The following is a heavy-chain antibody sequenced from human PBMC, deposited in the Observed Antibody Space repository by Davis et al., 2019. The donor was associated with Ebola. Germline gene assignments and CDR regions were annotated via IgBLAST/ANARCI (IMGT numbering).Heavy chain of an antibody. CDR1: GFTFSNYA. CDR3: AREIEYYEILTGYFPY. CDR2: INQDGSEK. J-gene: IGHJ4*02. V-gene: IGHV3-7*03. D-gene: IGHD3-9*01. Sequence: GESLKISCAASGFTFSNYAMNWVRQAPGKGLEWVANINQDGSEKYYVDSVKGRFTISRDNAKNSLYLQMNSLRAEDTAVYYCAREIEYYEILTGYFPYWGQGTLVTVSS.